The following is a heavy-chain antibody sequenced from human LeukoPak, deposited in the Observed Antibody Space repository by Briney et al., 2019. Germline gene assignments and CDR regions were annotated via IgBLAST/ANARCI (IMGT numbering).Heavy chain of an antibody. J-gene: IGHJ3*02. CDR2: IYPGDSDT. D-gene: IGHD3-22*01. CDR1: GYSFTSYW. Sequence: GESLKISCKGSGYSFTSYWIGWVRQMPGKGLEWMGIIYPGDSDTRYSPSFQGQVTISADKSISTAYLQWSSLKASDTAMYYCARVPSFTMIVDDAFDIWGQGTMVTVSS. CDR3: ARVPSFTMIVDDAFDI. V-gene: IGHV5-51*01.